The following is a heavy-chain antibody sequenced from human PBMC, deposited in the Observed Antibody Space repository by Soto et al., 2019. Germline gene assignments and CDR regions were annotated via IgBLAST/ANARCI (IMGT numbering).Heavy chain of an antibody. D-gene: IGHD4-17*01. Sequence: QVQLVESGGGVVQPGWSLRLSCAASGFTLSSFGMHWVRQAPGKGLEWVAVVSYNGFNENYADSVKGRFIISRDTSKNTLDLQMNSLRAEDTAVYYCAKVGEDGDYDGYFDYWGQGTLVTVSS. CDR1: GFTLSSFG. CDR2: VSYNGFNE. CDR3: AKVGEDGDYDGYFDY. V-gene: IGHV3-30*18. J-gene: IGHJ4*02.